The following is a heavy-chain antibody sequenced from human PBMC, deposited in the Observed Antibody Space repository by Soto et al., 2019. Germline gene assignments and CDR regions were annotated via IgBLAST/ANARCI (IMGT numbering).Heavy chain of an antibody. V-gene: IGHV3-30-3*01. Sequence: GGSLRLSCAASGFTFSSYAMHWVRQAPGKGLEWVAVISYDGSNKYYADSVKGRFTISRDTSKNALYLQMNSLRAEDTAVYHCAASEDYYDSSGPPIWGQGTMVTVSS. J-gene: IGHJ3*02. D-gene: IGHD3-22*01. CDR3: AASEDYYDSSGPPI. CDR1: GFTFSSYA. CDR2: ISYDGSNK.